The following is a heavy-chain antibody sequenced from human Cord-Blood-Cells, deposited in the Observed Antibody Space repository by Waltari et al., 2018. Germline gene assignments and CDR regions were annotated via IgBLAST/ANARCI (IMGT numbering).Heavy chain of an antibody. V-gene: IGHV5-51*01. J-gene: IGHJ4*02. CDR2: IYPGDSDT. CDR3: ARQDSGSYYSHRPGFDY. D-gene: IGHD1-26*01. CDR1: GYSFTSYW. Sequence: EVQLVQSGAEVKQPGASLKISCKGSGYSFTSYWIGWVRQMPGKGLEWMGIIYPGDSDTRYSPSFQGQVTISADKSISTAYLQWSSLKASDTAMYYCARQDSGSYYSHRPGFDYWGQGTLVTVSS.